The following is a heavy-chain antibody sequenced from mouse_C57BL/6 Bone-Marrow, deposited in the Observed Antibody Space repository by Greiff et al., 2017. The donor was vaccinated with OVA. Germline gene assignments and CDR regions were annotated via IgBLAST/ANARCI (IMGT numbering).Heavy chain of an antibody. CDR1: GFTFSDYY. J-gene: IGHJ3*01. CDR2: INYDGSST. V-gene: IGHV5-16*01. D-gene: IGHD3-3*01. CDR3: ARDSLGQGGFAY. Sequence: EVMLVESEGGLVQPGRSMKLSCTASGFTFSDYYMAWVRQVPEKGLEWVANINYDGSSTYYLDSLKSRFIISRDNAKNILYLQMSSLKSEDTATYYCARDSLGQGGFAYWGQGTLVTVSA.